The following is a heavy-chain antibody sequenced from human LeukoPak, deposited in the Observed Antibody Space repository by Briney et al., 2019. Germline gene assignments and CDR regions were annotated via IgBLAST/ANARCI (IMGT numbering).Heavy chain of an antibody. D-gene: IGHD6-13*01. V-gene: IGHV3-30*18. J-gene: IGHJ4*02. CDR3: AKDYDTAAAGYYFDS. CDR2: ISYDGSDK. CDR1: RFTFSSYG. Sequence: GGSLRLSCAASRFTFSSYGMHWVRQSPGKGLEWVAVISYDGSDKYYADSVKGRFTISRDNSKNTLYLQMNSLRTEDTAVYYCAKDYDTAAAGYYFDSWGQGTLVTVSS.